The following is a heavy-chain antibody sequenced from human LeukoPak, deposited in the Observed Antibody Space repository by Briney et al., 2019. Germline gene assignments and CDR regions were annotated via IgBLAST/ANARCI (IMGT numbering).Heavy chain of an antibody. CDR1: GFIFSTYS. D-gene: IGHD2/OR15-2a*01. J-gene: IGHJ4*02. Sequence: GGSLRLSCTASGFIFSTYSMNWVRQVPGKGLEWVSYISSSSGTIYYADSVKGRFTISRDSAKNSLFLQMNSLRDEDTAVYYCARDGFQSETCFDYWGQGTLVTVSS. V-gene: IGHV3-48*02. CDR2: ISSSSGTI. CDR3: ARDGFQSETCFDY.